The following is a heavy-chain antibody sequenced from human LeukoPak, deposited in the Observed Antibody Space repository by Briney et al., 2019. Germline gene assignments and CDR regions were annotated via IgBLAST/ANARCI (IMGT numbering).Heavy chain of an antibody. D-gene: IGHD5-18*01. CDR3: ARDRIGYSYGYEDH. J-gene: IGHJ4*02. CDR1: GFTFSSYW. Sequence: GGSLRLSCAASGFTFSSYWMSWVRQAPGKGLEWVANIKQDGSEKYYVDSVKGRFTISRDNAKNSLYLQMNSLRAEDTAVYYCARDRIGYSYGYEDHWGQGTLVTVSS. CDR2: IKQDGSEK. V-gene: IGHV3-7*01.